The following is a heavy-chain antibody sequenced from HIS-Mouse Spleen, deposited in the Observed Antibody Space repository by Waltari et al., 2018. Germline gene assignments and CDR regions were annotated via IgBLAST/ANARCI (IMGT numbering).Heavy chain of an antibody. CDR2: IYYSGST. CDR3: AREIPYSSSWYDWYFDL. D-gene: IGHD6-13*01. V-gene: IGHV4-39*07. Sequence: QLQLQESGTGLVKLSETLSLTCTVSGGSISSSSYYWGWIRQPPGKGLAWIGSIYYSGSTYYNPSLKSRVTISVDTSKNQFSLKLSSVTAADTAMYYCAREIPYSSSWYDWYFDLWGRGTLVTVSS. CDR1: GGSISSSSYY. J-gene: IGHJ2*01.